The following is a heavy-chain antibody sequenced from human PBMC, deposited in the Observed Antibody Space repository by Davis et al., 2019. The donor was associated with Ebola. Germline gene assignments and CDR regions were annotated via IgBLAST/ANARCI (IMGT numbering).Heavy chain of an antibody. CDR1: GFTFSSYS. V-gene: IGHV3-48*01. Sequence: GESLKISCAASGFTFSSYSMNWVRQAPGKGLEWVSYISSSSSTIYYADSVKGRFTISRDNAKNSLYLQMNSLRAEDTAVYYCARQNFVYSSGWIISDDYWGQGTLVTVSP. J-gene: IGHJ4*02. CDR3: ARQNFVYSSGWIISDDY. D-gene: IGHD6-19*01. CDR2: ISSSSSTI.